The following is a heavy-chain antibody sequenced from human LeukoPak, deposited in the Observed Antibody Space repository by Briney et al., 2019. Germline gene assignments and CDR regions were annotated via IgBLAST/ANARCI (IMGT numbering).Heavy chain of an antibody. V-gene: IGHV1-69*04. CDR1: GGTFSSYA. Sequence: SVKVSCKASGGTFSSYAISWVRQAPGQGLEWMGRIILIFGIANYAQKLQGRVTITADKSTSTAYMELSSLRSEDTAVYYCAKGREIAVAGFEDWFDPWGQGTLVTVSS. CDR3: AKGREIAVAGFEDWFDP. J-gene: IGHJ5*02. CDR2: IILIFGIA. D-gene: IGHD6-19*01.